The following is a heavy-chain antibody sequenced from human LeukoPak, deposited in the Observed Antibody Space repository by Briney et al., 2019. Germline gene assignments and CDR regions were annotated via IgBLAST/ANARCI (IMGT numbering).Heavy chain of an antibody. J-gene: IGHJ6*02. V-gene: IGHV4-59*01. D-gene: IGHD3-10*01. CDR2: IYYSGST. Sequence: PSETLSLTCTVSGGSISSYYWSWIRQPPGKGLEWIGYIYYSGSTNYNPSLKSRVTISVDTSKNQFSLKLSSVTAADTAVYYCARDAYAGSGSYPYYYGMDVWGQGTTVAVSS. CDR3: ARDAYAGSGSYPYYYGMDV. CDR1: GGSISSYY.